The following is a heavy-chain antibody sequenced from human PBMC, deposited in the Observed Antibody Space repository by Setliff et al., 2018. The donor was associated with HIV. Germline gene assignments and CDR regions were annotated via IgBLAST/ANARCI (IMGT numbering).Heavy chain of an antibody. J-gene: IGHJ4*02. D-gene: IGHD5-12*01. V-gene: IGHV1-18*01. CDR1: GYTFDNYD. CDR3: ARGGGYRGYDGTLDY. Sequence: ASVKVSCKASGYTFDNYDFSWVRQAPGQGLEWMGWISTFNGGTNSAQKFRDRVALTTDTSTATAYMELKSLKSNDTAVYYCARGGGYRGYDGTLDYWGQGTLVTVSS. CDR2: ISTFNGGT.